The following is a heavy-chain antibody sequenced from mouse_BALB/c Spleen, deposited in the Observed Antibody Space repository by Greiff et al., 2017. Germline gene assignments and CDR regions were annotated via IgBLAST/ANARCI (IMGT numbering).Heavy chain of an antibody. Sequence: VQLQQSGPELVKPGASVKISCKASGYTFTDYYINWVKQKPGQGLEWIGWIYPGSGNTKYNEKFKGKATLTVDTSSSTAYMQLSSLTSEDTAVYFCTRSFTTAAMDYWGQGTSVTVSS. CDR3: TRSFTTAAMDY. J-gene: IGHJ4*01. D-gene: IGHD1-2*01. V-gene: IGHV1-84*02. CDR1: GYTFTDYY. CDR2: IYPGSGNT.